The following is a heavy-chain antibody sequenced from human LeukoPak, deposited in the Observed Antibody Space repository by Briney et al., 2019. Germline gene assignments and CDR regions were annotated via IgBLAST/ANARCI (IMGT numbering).Heavy chain of an antibody. CDR2: IIPIFGTA. D-gene: IGHD2-8*01. V-gene: IGHV1-69*06. CDR1: GGTFSSYA. CDR3: ARGVYSGTPSYYYYYMDV. Sequence: SVKVSCKASGGTFSSYAISWVRQAPGQGLEWMGGIIPIFGTANYAQKFQGRVTITADKSTSTAYMELSSLRSEDTAVYYCARGVYSGTPSYYYYYMDVWGKGTTVTVSS. J-gene: IGHJ6*03.